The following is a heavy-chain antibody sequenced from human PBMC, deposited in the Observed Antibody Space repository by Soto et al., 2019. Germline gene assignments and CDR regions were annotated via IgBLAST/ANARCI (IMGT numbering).Heavy chain of an antibody. Sequence: GGSLRLSCAASGFSFSNYAMSWVRQAPGKGLEWVSGISGGGGSTYYADSLKGRFTISRDNSRNTLYLQMNSLRADDTAVYYCAKVFSYDLLTGYCIFDFWGQGTLVTVSS. CDR1: GFSFSNYA. D-gene: IGHD3-9*01. V-gene: IGHV3-23*01. J-gene: IGHJ4*02. CDR3: AKVFSYDLLTGYCIFDF. CDR2: ISGGGGST.